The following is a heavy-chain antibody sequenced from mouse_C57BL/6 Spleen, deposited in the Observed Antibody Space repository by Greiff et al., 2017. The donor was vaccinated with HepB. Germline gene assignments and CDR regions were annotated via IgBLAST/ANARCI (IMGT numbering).Heavy chain of an antibody. V-gene: IGHV1-52*01. CDR2: IDPSDSET. D-gene: IGHD1-1*01. CDR3: ARINYYGTIFDY. J-gene: IGHJ2*01. CDR1: GYTFTSYW. Sequence: VQLQQPGAELVRPGSSVKLSCKASGYTFTSYWMHWVKQRPIQGLEWIGNIDPSDSETHYNQKFKDKATLTVDKSSSTAYMQLSSLTSEDSAVYYCARINYYGTIFDYWGQGTTLTVSS.